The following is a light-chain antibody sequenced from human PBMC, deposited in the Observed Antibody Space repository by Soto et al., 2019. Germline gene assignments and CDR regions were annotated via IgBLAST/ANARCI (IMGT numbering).Light chain of an antibody. CDR3: SSYTSSSTQD. V-gene: IGLV2-14*01. J-gene: IGLJ1*01. CDR1: SSDVGGYNY. CDR2: EVS. Sequence: QSVLTQPASVSGSPGQSITISCTGTSSDVGGYNYVSWYQQHPGKAPKLMIYEVSNRPSGVSNRFSGSKSGNTASLTISGLQAEDEADYYCSSYTSSSTQDFGTGTKVTVL.